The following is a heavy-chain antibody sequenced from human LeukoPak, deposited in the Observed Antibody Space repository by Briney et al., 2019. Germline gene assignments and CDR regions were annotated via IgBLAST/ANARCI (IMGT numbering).Heavy chain of an antibody. V-gene: IGHV4-39*07. CDR1: GGSISSSNYY. D-gene: IGHD3-22*01. Sequence: PSETLSLTCTVSGGSISSSNYYWGWIRQPPGKGLEWIGSIYYSGSTYYNPSLKSRVTISVDTSKNQFSLKLSSVTAADTAVYYCARDLEYYYDSSGYYSFDPWGQGTLVTVSS. J-gene: IGHJ5*02. CDR3: ARDLEYYYDSSGYYSFDP. CDR2: IYYSGST.